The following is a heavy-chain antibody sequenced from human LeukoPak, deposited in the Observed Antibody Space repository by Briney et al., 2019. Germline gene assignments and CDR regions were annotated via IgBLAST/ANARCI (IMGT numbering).Heavy chain of an antibody. CDR2: ISAYNGNT. CDR3: ARASYDILTGYYIVIDY. Sequence: ASVKVSCKASGGTFSSYAISWVRQAPGQGLEWMGWISAYNGNTNYAQKLQGRVTMTTDTSTSTAYMELRSLRSDDTAVYYCARASYDILTGYYIVIDYWGQGTLVTVSS. D-gene: IGHD3-9*01. CDR1: GGTFSSYA. J-gene: IGHJ4*02. V-gene: IGHV1-18*01.